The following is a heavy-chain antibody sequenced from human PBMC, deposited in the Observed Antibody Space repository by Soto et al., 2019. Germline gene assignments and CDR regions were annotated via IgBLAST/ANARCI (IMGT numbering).Heavy chain of an antibody. V-gene: IGHV1-18*04. J-gene: IGHJ4*02. Sequence: QVQLVQSGAEVKKHGASVTVSCKASGYTFTSYGISWVRQAPGQGLEWMGWISAYNGNTNYAQTLQGRVTMTTDTSTSTAYMELRSLRSDDTAVYYCARDSHEVVVAADFDYWGQGTLVPVSS. CDR2: ISAYNGNT. D-gene: IGHD2-15*01. CDR3: ARDSHEVVVAADFDY. CDR1: GYTFTSYG.